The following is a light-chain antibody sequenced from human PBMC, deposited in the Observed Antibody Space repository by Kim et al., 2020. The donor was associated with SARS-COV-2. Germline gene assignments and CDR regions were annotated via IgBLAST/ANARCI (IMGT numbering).Light chain of an antibody. CDR1: QSVSSNF. J-gene: IGKJ1*01. V-gene: IGKV3-20*01. CDR2: SAS. CDR3: QQYATSPET. Sequence: ENVLTQSPGTLSLSPGERATLSCRASQSVSSNFLAWYQQKAGQAPRLVIYSASSRASGIPDSFSGSGSGTDFTLTISTLEPEDFAVYYCQQYATSPETFGQGTKVEIK.